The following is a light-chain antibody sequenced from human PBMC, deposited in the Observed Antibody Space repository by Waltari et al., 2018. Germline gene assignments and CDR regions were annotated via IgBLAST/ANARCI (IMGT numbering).Light chain of an antibody. Sequence: QSALTQPRPVSGSPGQSVTIPCTGTSSDVGCYNYVSWYQQHPGKAPKLMIYDVSKRPSGVPDRFSGSKSGNTASLTISGLQAEDEADYYCCSYAGSYSVVFGGGTKLTVL. J-gene: IGLJ2*01. V-gene: IGLV2-11*01. CDR1: SSDVGCYNY. CDR3: CSYAGSYSVV. CDR2: DVS.